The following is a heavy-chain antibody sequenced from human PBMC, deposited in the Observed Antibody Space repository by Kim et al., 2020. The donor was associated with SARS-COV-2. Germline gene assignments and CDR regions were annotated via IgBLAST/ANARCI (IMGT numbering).Heavy chain of an antibody. CDR1: GFTFSSYG. V-gene: IGHV3-30*18. CDR2: ISYDGSNK. Sequence: GGSLRLSCAASGFTFSSYGMHWVRQAPGKGLEWVAVISYDGSNKYYADSVKGRFTISRDNSKNTLYLQMNSLRAEDTAVYYCANSRYCSSTSCYWNYYYYYYGMDVWGQGTTVTVSS. J-gene: IGHJ6*02. CDR3: ANSRYCSSTSCYWNYYYYYYGMDV. D-gene: IGHD2-2*01.